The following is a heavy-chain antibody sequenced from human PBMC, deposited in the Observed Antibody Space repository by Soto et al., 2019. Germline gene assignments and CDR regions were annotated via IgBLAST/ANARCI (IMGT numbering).Heavy chain of an antibody. CDR2: ISSSGSTI. J-gene: IGHJ6*03. CDR3: ARPATYYDFWSGNYYYYYYMDV. D-gene: IGHD3-3*01. Sequence: QVQLVESGGGLVKPGGSLRLSCAASGFTFSDYYMSWIRQAPGKGLEWVSYISSSGSTIYYADSVKGRFTISRDNAKNSLYLQMNSLRAEDTAVYYCARPATYYDFWSGNYYYYYYMDVWGKGTTVTVSS. CDR1: GFTFSDYY. V-gene: IGHV3-11*01.